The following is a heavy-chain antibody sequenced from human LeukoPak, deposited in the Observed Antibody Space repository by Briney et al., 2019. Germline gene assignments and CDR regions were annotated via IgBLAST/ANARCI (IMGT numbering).Heavy chain of an antibody. Sequence: SETLSLTCSVSGGSVTTSSYYWSWIRQPPGKGLEWIGEINHSGSTNYNPSLKSRVTISVDTSKNQFSLKLSSVTAADTAVYYCARSLSGWNIDYWGQGTLVTVSS. CDR3: ARSLSGWNIDY. CDR1: GGSVTTSSYY. V-gene: IGHV4-34*01. D-gene: IGHD6-19*01. J-gene: IGHJ4*02. CDR2: INHSGST.